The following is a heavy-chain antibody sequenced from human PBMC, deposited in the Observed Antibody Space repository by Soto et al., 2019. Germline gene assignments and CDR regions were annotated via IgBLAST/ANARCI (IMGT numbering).Heavy chain of an antibody. CDR2: ISYDGSNK. CDR3: ASPGGDYFLTWFDP. CDR1: GFTFSSYA. J-gene: IGHJ5*02. V-gene: IGHV3-30-3*01. Sequence: QVQLVESGGGVVQPGRSLRLSCAASGFTFSSYAIHWVRQAPGKGLEWVAVISYDGSNKYYADSVKGRFTISRDNSKNTLYLQMSSLRAEDTAVYYCASPGGDYFLTWFDPWGQGTLVTVSS. D-gene: IGHD2-21*02.